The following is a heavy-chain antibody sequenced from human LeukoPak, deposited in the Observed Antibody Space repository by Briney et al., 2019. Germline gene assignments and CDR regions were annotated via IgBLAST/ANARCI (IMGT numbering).Heavy chain of an antibody. CDR1: GYTFTDYF. Sequence: ASVTVSFKASGYTFTDYFMHWVRQAPGQGLEWVGWINPNKGETNYAHEFQGRVTMTSYRYNSADYVEPSRLTSDDTDVYYCARAGDSGYQYHEWFDPWGQGTLVTVSS. CDR2: INPNKGET. V-gene: IGHV1-2*02. D-gene: IGHD5-12*01. CDR3: ARAGDSGYQYHEWFDP. J-gene: IGHJ5*02.